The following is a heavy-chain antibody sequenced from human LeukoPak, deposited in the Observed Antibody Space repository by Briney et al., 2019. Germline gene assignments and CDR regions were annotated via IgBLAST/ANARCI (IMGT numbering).Heavy chain of an antibody. J-gene: IGHJ5*02. V-gene: IGHV1-69*04. CDR3: ARDPQRGSGSYYDNWFDP. Sequence: GVSVKVSCKASGGTFSSYAISWVRQAPGQGLEWMGRIIPNLGIANYAQKFQGRVTITADKSTSTAYMELSSLRSEDTAVYYCARDPQRGSGSYYDNWFDPWGQGTLVTVSS. CDR1: GGTFSSYA. CDR2: IIPNLGIA. D-gene: IGHD3-10*01.